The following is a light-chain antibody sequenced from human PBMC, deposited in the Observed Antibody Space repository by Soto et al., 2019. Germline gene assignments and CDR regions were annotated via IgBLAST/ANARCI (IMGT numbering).Light chain of an antibody. J-gene: IGKJ1*01. V-gene: IGKV3-15*01. CDR2: GAS. CDR3: QQYNNWPPWT. Sequence: IVMTQSPVTMSVSPGERATLSCRATQSISTNLAWYQQKPGQAPRLLIYGASTRATGIPARFSGGGSGTECTLTISSLQSEDFAVYYCQQYNNWPPWTFGQGTKVETK. CDR1: QSISTN.